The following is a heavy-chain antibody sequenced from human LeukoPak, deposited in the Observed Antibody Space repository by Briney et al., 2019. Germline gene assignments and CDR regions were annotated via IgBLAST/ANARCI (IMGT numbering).Heavy chain of an antibody. D-gene: IGHD3-10*01. CDR3: ARVRYYGSGNNWFDP. CDR1: GFTFDDYG. J-gene: IGHJ5*02. Sequence: PGGSLRLSCAASGFTFDDYGMSWVRHAPGKGLEWVSGINWNGGSTGYADSVKGRFTISRDNAKNSLYLQMNSLRAEDTALYHCARVRYYGSGNNWFDPWGQGTLVTVSS. CDR2: INWNGGST. V-gene: IGHV3-20*01.